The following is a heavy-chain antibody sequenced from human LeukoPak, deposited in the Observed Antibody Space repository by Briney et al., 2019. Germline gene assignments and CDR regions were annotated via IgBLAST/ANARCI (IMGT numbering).Heavy chain of an antibody. CDR3: AMGYDYYFDY. J-gene: IGHJ4*02. D-gene: IGHD1-1*01. CDR1: GGTFSSYV. CDR2: IIPIFGTA. Sequence: ASVKDSSKPSGGTFSSYVISWVRQAPGQGLEWMGGIIPIFGTANYAQKFQGRVTITTDESTSTAYMELSSLRSEDTAVYYCAMGYDYYFDYWGQGTLVTVSS. V-gene: IGHV1-69*05.